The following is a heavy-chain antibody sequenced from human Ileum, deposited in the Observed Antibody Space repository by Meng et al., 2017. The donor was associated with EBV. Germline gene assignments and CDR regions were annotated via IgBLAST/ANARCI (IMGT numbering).Heavy chain of an antibody. CDR1: GGSISRYY. D-gene: IGHD2-15*01. Sequence: QVQLQEPGPGLVKPSETPSLTCTVSGGSISRYYWSWIRQPPGKGLEWIGYIYYSGSTNYNPSLKSRVTISVDTSKNQFSLNLSSVTAADTAVYYCARGGWSLDYWGQGTLVTVSS. J-gene: IGHJ4*02. CDR3: ARGGWSLDY. V-gene: IGHV4-59*08. CDR2: IYYSGST.